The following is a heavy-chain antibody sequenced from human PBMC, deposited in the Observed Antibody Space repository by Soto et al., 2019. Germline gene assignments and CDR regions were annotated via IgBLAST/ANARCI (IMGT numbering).Heavy chain of an antibody. D-gene: IGHD3-10*01. V-gene: IGHV4-39*01. J-gene: IGHJ4*02. CDR2: IYYSGST. CDR1: GGSISSSSYY. CDR3: ARHPLSADQLLLWFGELLGYFDY. Sequence: PSETLSLTCTVSGGSISSSSYYWGWIRQPPGKGLEWIGSIYYSGSTYYNPSLKSRVTISVDTSKNQFSLKLSSVTAADTAVYYCARHPLSADQLLLWFGELLGYFDYWGQGTLVTVSS.